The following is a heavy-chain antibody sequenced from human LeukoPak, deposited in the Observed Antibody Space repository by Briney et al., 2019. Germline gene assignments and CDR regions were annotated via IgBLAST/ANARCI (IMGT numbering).Heavy chain of an antibody. J-gene: IGHJ6*03. CDR3: ARNYYDSSGYYLTAYSTYYYYYMDV. D-gene: IGHD3-22*01. CDR2: ISAYNGNT. CDR1: GYTFTSYG. V-gene: IGHV1-18*01. Sequence: ASVKVSCKASGYTFTSYGISWVRQAPGQGLEWMGWISAYNGNTNYAQKLQGRVTMTTDTSTSTAYMELRSLRSDDTAVYYCARNYYDSSGYYLTAYSTYYYYYMDVWGKGTTVTVSS.